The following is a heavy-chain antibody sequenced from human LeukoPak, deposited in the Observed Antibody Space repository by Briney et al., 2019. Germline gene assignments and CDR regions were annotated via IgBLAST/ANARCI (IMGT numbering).Heavy chain of an antibody. V-gene: IGHV3-30*18. D-gene: IGHD6-13*01. CDR2: IANDGRDK. J-gene: IGHJ4*02. CDR3: VKDMKIKAAGYYFDY. Sequence: GGSLRLSCAASGFTFSDYGMHWVRQAPGKGLEWVAVIANDGRDKKYADSVRGRFAISRDNSKNTVYLQMNSLRAEDTAVFYCVKDMKIKAAGYYFDYWGQGTLVTVSS. CDR1: GFTFSDYG.